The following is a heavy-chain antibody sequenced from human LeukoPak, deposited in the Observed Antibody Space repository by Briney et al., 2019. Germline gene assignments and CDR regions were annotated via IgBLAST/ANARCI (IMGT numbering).Heavy chain of an antibody. D-gene: IGHD6-19*01. V-gene: IGHV4-39*01. Sequence: SETLSLTCTVSGGSISSSSYYWCWIRQPPRKGLEWVGSIYYRGSTYYNPSLKRRVTISVDTSKNQFSLRVSSMTAADTAVYFCARNADVTVASVTFDYWGQGTLVTVSS. J-gene: IGHJ4*02. CDR2: IYYRGST. CDR1: GGSISSSSYY. CDR3: ARNADVTVASVTFDY.